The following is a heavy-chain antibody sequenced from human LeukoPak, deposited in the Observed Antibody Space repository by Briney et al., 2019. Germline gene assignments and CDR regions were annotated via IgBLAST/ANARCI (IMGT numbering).Heavy chain of an antibody. CDR3: ARVSILIVPYYAFDI. J-gene: IGHJ3*02. Sequence: PGGSLRLSCAVSRFSFSSFNMHWVRQAPGKGLEWVSYISPSSDHIDYADFVKGRFTISRDNAKNSLYLQMNSLRAEDTAVYYCARVSILIVPYYAFDIWGQGTMVTVSS. CDR2: ISPSSDHI. D-gene: IGHD2/OR15-2a*01. CDR1: RFSFSSFN. V-gene: IGHV3-21*05.